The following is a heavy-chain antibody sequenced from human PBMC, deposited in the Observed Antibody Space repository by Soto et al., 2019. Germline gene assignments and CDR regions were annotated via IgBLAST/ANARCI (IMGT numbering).Heavy chain of an antibody. V-gene: IGHV3-23*01. CDR3: ARASYIVVVVAARDY. J-gene: IGHJ4*02. Sequence: GGSLRLSCAASGFTFSSYAMSWVRQAPGKGLEWVSAISGSGGSTYYADSVKGRFTISRDNSKNTLYLQMNSLRAEDTAVYYCARASYIVVVVAARDYWGQGTLVTVSS. CDR2: ISGSGGST. D-gene: IGHD2-15*01. CDR1: GFTFSSYA.